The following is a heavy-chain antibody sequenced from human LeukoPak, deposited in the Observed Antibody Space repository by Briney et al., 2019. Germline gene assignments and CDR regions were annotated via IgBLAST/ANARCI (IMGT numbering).Heavy chain of an antibody. Sequence: SETLSLTCTVSGDSISSFYWSWVRQPAGKGLEWIGRIYTSGTTSYNPSLKSRVTVSVDRSKNQLSPKLTSVTAADTAVYYCASGAGEKVDYWGQGTLVTVSS. D-gene: IGHD3-16*01. J-gene: IGHJ4*02. CDR3: ASGAGEKVDY. CDR2: IYTSGTT. CDR1: GDSISSFY. V-gene: IGHV4-4*07.